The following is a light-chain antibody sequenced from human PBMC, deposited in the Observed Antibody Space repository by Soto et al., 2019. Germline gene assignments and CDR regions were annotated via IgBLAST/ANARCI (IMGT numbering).Light chain of an antibody. CDR3: QSYDSSLSGSGV. CDR2: GNN. CDR1: SSNSGAGYD. J-gene: IGLJ2*01. Sequence: QSVLTQPPSVSGAPGQRVTISCTGSSSNSGAGYDVHWYQQLPGTAPKLLIYGNNNRPSGVPDRFSGSKSGTSASLAITGLQAEDEGDYYCQSYDSSLSGSGVFGGGTKVTVL. V-gene: IGLV1-40*01.